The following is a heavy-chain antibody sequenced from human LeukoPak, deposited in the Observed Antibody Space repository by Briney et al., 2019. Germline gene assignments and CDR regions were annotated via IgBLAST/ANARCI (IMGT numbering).Heavy chain of an antibody. CDR1: GFTFSSYS. CDR3: AREFDDSSGYYLYYYYGMDV. V-gene: IGHV3-21*01. Sequence: PGGSLRLSCAASGFTFSSYSMNWVRQAPGKGLEWVSSISSSSYIYYADSVKGRFTISRDNAKNSLYLQMNSLRAEDTAVYYCAREFDDSSGYYLYYYYGMDVWGQGTTVTVSS. CDR2: ISSSSYI. D-gene: IGHD3-22*01. J-gene: IGHJ6*02.